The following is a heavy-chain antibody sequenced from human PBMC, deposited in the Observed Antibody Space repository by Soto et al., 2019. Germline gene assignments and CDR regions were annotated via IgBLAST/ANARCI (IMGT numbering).Heavy chain of an antibody. CDR3: AHRGVRVTALFDY. V-gene: IGHV2-5*02. J-gene: IGHJ4*02. D-gene: IGHD3-16*01. CDR2: IYWDDDK. CDR1: GFSLTTTGVG. Sequence: QITLRESGPTLVKPTQTLTLTCTFSGFSLTTTGVGLGWIRQPPGNALQWLALIYWDDDKRYSPSLKSRLTITKYPSKNQVCLTTTTMDPVHTATYFCAHRGVRVTALFDYWGPGTPVTVSS.